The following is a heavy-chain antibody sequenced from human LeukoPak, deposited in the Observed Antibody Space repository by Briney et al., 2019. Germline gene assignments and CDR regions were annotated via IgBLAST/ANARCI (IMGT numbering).Heavy chain of an antibody. CDR1: GYTFTGYY. J-gene: IGHJ4*02. V-gene: IGHV1-2*02. D-gene: IGHD1-20*01. Sequence: ASVKVSCKASGYTFTGYYMHWVRQAPGQGLEWMRWINPNSGGTNYAQKFQGRVTMTRDTSISTAYMELSRLRSDDTAVYYCAREGGITGLPDYWGQGTLVTVSS. CDR3: AREGGITGLPDY. CDR2: INPNSGGT.